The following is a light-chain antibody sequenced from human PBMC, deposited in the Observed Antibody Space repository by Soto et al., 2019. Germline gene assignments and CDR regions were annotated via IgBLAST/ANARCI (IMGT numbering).Light chain of an antibody. V-gene: IGKV4-1*01. Sequence: DSLAVSLGERATINCKSRQSVLYSSNNKNYLAWYQQKPGQPPKLLIYWASTRESGVPDRFSGSGSGTDFTLTISSLQAEDVAVYYCQQYYSTPLTFGGGTKVDIK. CDR2: WAS. CDR1: QSVLYSSNNKNY. J-gene: IGKJ4*01. CDR3: QQYYSTPLT.